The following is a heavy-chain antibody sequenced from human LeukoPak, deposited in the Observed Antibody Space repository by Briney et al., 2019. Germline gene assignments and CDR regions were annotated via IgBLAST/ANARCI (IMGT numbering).Heavy chain of an antibody. J-gene: IGHJ6*03. CDR1: GFTFSSYE. Sequence: GGSLRLSCAASGFTFSSYEMNWVRQAPGKGLEWVSYISSSGSTIYYADSVKGRFTISRDNAKNSLYLQMNSLRAEDTAVYYCARVSWELQAYYYYYMDVWGKGTTVTVSS. CDR3: ARVSWELQAYYYYYMDV. V-gene: IGHV3-48*03. D-gene: IGHD1-26*01. CDR2: ISSSGSTI.